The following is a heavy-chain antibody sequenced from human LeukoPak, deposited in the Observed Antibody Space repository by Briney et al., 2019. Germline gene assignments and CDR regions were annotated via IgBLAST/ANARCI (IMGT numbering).Heavy chain of an antibody. CDR2: IRYDGSNK. V-gene: IGHV3-30*02. D-gene: IGHD3-3*02. CDR3: AKAALSYFDY. J-gene: IGHJ4*02. CDR1: GFTFSSYG. Sequence: GGSLRLSCAASGFTFSSYGMHWVRQAPGKGLEWVAFIRYDGSNKYYADSVKGRFTISRDNSKNTLYLQMNSLRAENTAVYYCAKAALSYFDYWGQGTLVTVSS.